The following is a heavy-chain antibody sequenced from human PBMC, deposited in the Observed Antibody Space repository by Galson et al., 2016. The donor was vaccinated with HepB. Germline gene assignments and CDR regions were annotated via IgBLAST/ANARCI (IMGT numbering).Heavy chain of an antibody. V-gene: IGHV3-74*03. D-gene: IGHD5-24*01. CDR1: GFTFSSYW. Sequence: SLRLSCAASGFTFSSYWMNWVRQAPGKGLVWVSRINNDGSNTTYADSVEGRFTISRDNAKNTLYLQMNSLRAEDTAVYYCARRMATITSFDYWGQGTLVTVSS. CDR2: INNDGSNT. J-gene: IGHJ4*02. CDR3: ARRMATITSFDY.